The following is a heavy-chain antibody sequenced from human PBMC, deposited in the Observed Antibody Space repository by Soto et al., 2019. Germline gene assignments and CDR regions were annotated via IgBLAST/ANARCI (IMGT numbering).Heavy chain of an antibody. D-gene: IGHD1-20*01. V-gene: IGHV3-66*01. J-gene: IGHJ3*02. Sequence: GFLRLSCAASGFTVSSNYMSWVRQAPGKGLEWVSVIYSGGSTYYADSVKGRFTISRDNSKNTLYLQMNSLRAEDTAVYYCAKYNWNVDAFDIWGQGTMVTVSS. CDR2: IYSGGST. CDR3: AKYNWNVDAFDI. CDR1: GFTVSSNY.